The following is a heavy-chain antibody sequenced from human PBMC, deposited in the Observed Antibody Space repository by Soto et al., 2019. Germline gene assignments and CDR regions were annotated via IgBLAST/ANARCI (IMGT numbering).Heavy chain of an antibody. Sequence: GGSLRLSCAASGFSFSSYGMHWVRQPPGKGLEWVAVIWYDGSNKYYADSVKGRFTISRDNSKNTLYLQMNSLRAEDTAVYYCARDGVGSGRSVCYGMDVWGQGTLVTVSS. J-gene: IGHJ6*02. CDR2: IWYDGSNK. CDR1: GFSFSSYG. V-gene: IGHV3-33*01. D-gene: IGHD3-10*01. CDR3: ARDGVGSGRSVCYGMDV.